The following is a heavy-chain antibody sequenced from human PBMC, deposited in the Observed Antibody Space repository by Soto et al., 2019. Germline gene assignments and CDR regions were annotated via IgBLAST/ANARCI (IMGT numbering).Heavy chain of an antibody. CDR2: IYSSGNT. J-gene: IGHJ5*02. Sequence: SETLSLTCSVAGGTISGYYWTWIRQPAGKGLEWIGRIYSSGNTKYNPSLQSRVTMSLDTSNNQFSLRLTSVTAADTAVYYCARGQRFSDWFDPWGQGTLVTVSS. V-gene: IGHV4-4*07. D-gene: IGHD3-3*01. CDR3: ARGQRFSDWFDP. CDR1: GGTISGYY.